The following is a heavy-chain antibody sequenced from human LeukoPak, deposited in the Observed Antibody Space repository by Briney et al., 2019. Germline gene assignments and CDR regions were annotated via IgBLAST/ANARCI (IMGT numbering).Heavy chain of an antibody. CDR1: GFTFNSYA. CDR3: ARDQTVAAFDY. Sequence: GGSLRLSCAASGFTFNSYAMSWVRQAPGKGLVWVSRINTDGRGTTSADSVKGRFTISRDNAKNTLHLQMNSLRVEDTAVYFCARDQTVAAFDYWGQGTLVTVSS. CDR2: INTDGRGT. V-gene: IGHV3-74*01. D-gene: IGHD6-19*01. J-gene: IGHJ4*02.